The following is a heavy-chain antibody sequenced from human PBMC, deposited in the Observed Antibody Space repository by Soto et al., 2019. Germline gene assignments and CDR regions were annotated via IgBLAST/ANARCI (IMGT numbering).Heavy chain of an antibody. J-gene: IGHJ4*02. Sequence: QGQLLQSGAEVKKPGASVKVSCKASGYTFTSYGISWVRQAPGQGLEWMGWISAYHGNTNYAQKLHGRVTMTKDTATSTEYMELRRLGCDYTAVCYCELYSSGWAIDYLGQGTLGHVSS. D-gene: IGHD6-19*01. CDR3: ELYSSGWAIDY. CDR1: GYTFTSYG. CDR2: ISAYHGNT. V-gene: IGHV1-18*01.